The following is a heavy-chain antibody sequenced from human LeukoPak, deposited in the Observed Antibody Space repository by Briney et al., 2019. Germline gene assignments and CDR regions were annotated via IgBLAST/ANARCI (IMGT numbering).Heavy chain of an antibody. CDR2: IKKDGREM. D-gene: IGHD6-6*01. V-gene: IGHV3-7*01. CDR1: GFTFSRHC. Sequence: GGSLRLSCVASGFTFSRHCMAWVRQAPGKGLEWVANIKKDGREMYYMDSVKGRFTISRDNAKNSLYLQMNSLRAEDTAVYYCARRYSTSSVEDFDYWGQGTLVTVSS. J-gene: IGHJ4*02. CDR3: ARRYSTSSVEDFDY.